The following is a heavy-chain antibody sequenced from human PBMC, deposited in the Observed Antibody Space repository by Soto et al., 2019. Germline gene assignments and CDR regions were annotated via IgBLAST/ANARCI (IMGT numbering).Heavy chain of an antibody. D-gene: IGHD3-9*01. CDR2: IWYDGSNK. J-gene: IGHJ6*02. CDR3: ERDKDGFTSLRYFEAQLDV. V-gene: IGHV3-33*01. CDR1: GFTFSSYG. Sequence: PGGSLRLSCAASGFTFSSYGMHWVRQAPGKGLEWVAVIWYDGSNKYYADSVKGRFTISRDNSKNTLYLQMNSLRAEDTAVYYCERDKDGFTSLRYFEAQLDVWGQGTTVTVSS.